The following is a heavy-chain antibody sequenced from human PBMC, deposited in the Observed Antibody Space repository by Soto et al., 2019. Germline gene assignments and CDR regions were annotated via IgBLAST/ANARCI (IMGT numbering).Heavy chain of an antibody. J-gene: IGHJ4*02. Sequence: SETLSLTCTVSGGSISSSSYYWGWIRQPPGKGLEWIGSIYYSGSTYYNPSLKSRVTISVDTSKNQFSLKLSSVTAADTAVYYCARLQLLLLGFDYWGQGTLVTVSS. CDR1: GGSISSSSYY. CDR2: IYYSGST. V-gene: IGHV4-39*01. D-gene: IGHD2-15*01. CDR3: ARLQLLLLGFDY.